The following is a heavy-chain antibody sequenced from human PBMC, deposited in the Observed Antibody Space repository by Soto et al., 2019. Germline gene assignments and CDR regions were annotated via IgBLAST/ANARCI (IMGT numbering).Heavy chain of an antibody. J-gene: IGHJ3*02. CDR2: ISYDGSNK. V-gene: IGHV3-30*03. Sequence: QVQLVESGGGVVQPGRSLRLSCAATGFTFSSYGMHWVRQAPGKGLEWVAVISYDGSNKYYADYVKGRFTISRDNSKNTLYLQLNSMRAEDTAVYYCRGGGYYYFAFDIWGQGTMVTVS. CDR3: RGGGYYYFAFDI. D-gene: IGHD3-22*01. CDR1: GFTFSSYG.